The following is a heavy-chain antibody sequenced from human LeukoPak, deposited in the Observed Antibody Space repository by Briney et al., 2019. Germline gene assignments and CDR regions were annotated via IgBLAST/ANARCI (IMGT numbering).Heavy chain of an antibody. J-gene: IGHJ4*02. Sequence: HPGGSLRLSCAASGFTFTSYSMNWVRQAPGKGLEWVSTISGGGGSTYYADSVKGRFTISRDNSKNTLYLQVNSLRAEDTAVYCCAKGGKWDVTPFDYWGQGTLVTVSS. CDR1: GFTFTSYS. V-gene: IGHV3-23*01. D-gene: IGHD1-26*01. CDR3: AKGGKWDVTPFDY. CDR2: ISGGGGST.